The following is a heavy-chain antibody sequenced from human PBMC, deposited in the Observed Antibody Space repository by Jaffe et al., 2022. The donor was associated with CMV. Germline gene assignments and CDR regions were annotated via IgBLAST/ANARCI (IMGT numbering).Heavy chain of an antibody. Sequence: EVQLVESGGGLVKPGGSLRLSCAASGFTLSKFGMNWVRQAPGKGLEWVASISDSATDIDYADSVKGRFSISRDTGKNLVDLQMNTLRAEDTAVYYCARDSSSFTNWFDPWGQGTLVIVSS. CDR1: GFTLSKFG. CDR2: ISDSATDI. CDR3: ARDSSSFTNWFDP. D-gene: IGHD6-6*01. V-gene: IGHV3-21*02. J-gene: IGHJ5*02.